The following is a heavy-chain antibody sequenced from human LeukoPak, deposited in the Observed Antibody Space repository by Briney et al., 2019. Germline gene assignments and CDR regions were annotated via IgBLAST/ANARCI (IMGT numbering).Heavy chain of an antibody. CDR2: IRYDGSNK. CDR3: AKERRFTDFFDY. CDR1: GFTFSSYG. Sequence: PGGSLRLSCAASGFTFSSYGMHWVRQAPGKGLEWVAFIRYDGSNKYYADSVKGRFTISRDNSKNTLYLQMNSLRAEDTAVYHCAKERRFTDFFDYWGQGTLVTVSS. V-gene: IGHV3-30*02. D-gene: IGHD4-11*01. J-gene: IGHJ4*02.